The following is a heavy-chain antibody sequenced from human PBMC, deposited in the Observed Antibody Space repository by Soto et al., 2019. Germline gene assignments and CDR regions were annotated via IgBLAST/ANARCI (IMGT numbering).Heavy chain of an antibody. J-gene: IGHJ4*02. CDR1: GFTXSSSA. Sequence: SXKVSFEASGFTXSSSAGEWVRQARGQRLEWIGWIVVGSGNTKYAKKFQERVTITRDMSTSTAYMELSSLRSEDTDVYYCAALYYDSSGQQEYWGQGTLVTVSS. CDR2: IVVGSGNT. V-gene: IGHV1-58*01. D-gene: IGHD3-22*01. CDR3: AALYYDSSGQQEY.